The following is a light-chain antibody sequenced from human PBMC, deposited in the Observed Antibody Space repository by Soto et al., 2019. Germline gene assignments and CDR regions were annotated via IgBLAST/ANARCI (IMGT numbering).Light chain of an antibody. Sequence: QSVLTQPPSVSAAPGQKVTISCSGRSSNIGNNYVSWYQQLPGTAPKLLIYDNNQRPSGIPDRFSGSKSGTSATLGITGLQTGDEADYYCGTWDSSLSAGYVFGTGTKVTVL. CDR2: DNN. V-gene: IGLV1-51*01. CDR1: SSNIGNNY. J-gene: IGLJ1*01. CDR3: GTWDSSLSAGYV.